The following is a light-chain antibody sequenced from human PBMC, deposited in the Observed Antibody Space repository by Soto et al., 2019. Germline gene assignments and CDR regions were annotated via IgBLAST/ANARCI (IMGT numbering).Light chain of an antibody. Sequence: ILLTQSPSSLSASVGDRVTITCRASQGIDSSFAWYQQKPGKAPRLLIYAASSLQSGVPSRFSGSGSGTDFTLTISSLQPEDFATYYCQQLHDYPITFGQGTRLEIK. CDR1: QGIDSS. J-gene: IGKJ5*01. V-gene: IGKV1-9*01. CDR2: AAS. CDR3: QQLHDYPIT.